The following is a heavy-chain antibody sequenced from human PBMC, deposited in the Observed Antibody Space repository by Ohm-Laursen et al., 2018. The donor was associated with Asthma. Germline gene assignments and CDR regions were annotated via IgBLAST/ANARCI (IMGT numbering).Heavy chain of an antibody. D-gene: IGHD4-23*01. CDR1: GFTFSSYG. Sequence: SLRLSCAASGFTFSSYGMHWVRQAPGKGLEWVAVISYDGSNKYYADSVKGRFTISRDNAKNSLYLQMNSLRAEDTAVYYCARDGGNVELDYWGQGTLVTVSS. V-gene: IGHV3-30*03. CDR2: ISYDGSNK. CDR3: ARDGGNVELDY. J-gene: IGHJ4*02.